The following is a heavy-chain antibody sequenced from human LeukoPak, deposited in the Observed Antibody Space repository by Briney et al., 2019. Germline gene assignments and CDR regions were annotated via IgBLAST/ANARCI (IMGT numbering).Heavy chain of an antibody. D-gene: IGHD6-19*01. CDR1: GDSISSHNDY. CDR3: ARNSSSGWFDF. V-gene: IGHV4-39*01. Sequence: PSETLSLTCTVSGDSISSHNDYWGWIRQPPGKGLEWIGSIYYSGSTFCNPSLKSRVTISVDTSKNQFSLRLTSVNVTDTAVYYCARNSSSGWFDFWGQGTLVTVSS. CDR2: IYYSGST. J-gene: IGHJ4*02.